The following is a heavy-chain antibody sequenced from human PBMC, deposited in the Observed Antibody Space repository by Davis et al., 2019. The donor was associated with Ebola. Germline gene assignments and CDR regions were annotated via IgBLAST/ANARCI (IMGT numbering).Heavy chain of an antibody. D-gene: IGHD3-3*01. CDR2: IYPGDSDT. V-gene: IGHV5-51*01. J-gene: IGHJ5*02. Sequence: GESLKISCKGSGYSFTSYWIGWVRQMPGKGLEWMGIIYPGDSDTRYSPSFQGQVTISADKSISTAYLQWSSLKASDTAMYYCAGTPTPFGVVIIEGVDPWGQGTLVTVSS. CDR1: GYSFTSYW. CDR3: AGTPTPFGVVIIEGVDP.